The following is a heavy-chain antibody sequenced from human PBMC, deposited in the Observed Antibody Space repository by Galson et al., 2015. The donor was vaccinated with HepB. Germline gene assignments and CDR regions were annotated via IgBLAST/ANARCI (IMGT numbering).Heavy chain of an antibody. CDR3: AKDRDGDYVSWFDP. CDR2: ISGSGGST. Sequence: SLRLSCAASGFTFSSYAMSWVRRAPGKGLEWVSAISGSGGSTYYADSVKGRFTISRDNSKNTLYLQMNSLRAEDTAVYYCAKDRDGDYVSWFDPWGQGTLVTVSS. V-gene: IGHV3-23*01. CDR1: GFTFSSYA. J-gene: IGHJ5*02. D-gene: IGHD4-17*01.